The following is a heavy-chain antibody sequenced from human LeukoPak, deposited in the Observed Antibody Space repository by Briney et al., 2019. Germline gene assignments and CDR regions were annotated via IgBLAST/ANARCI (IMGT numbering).Heavy chain of an antibody. CDR3: AREEDGYNPFDY. Sequence: GGTLRLSCAVSGFTFSRYTITWVPQAPGKALEWVLSITSSSSSIIYADSVKGRFTISRDNAKNSLYLQMNSLRAEDTAVYYCAREEDGYNPFDYWGQGTLVTVSS. D-gene: IGHD5-24*01. CDR2: ITSSSSSI. J-gene: IGHJ4*02. CDR1: GFTFSRYT. V-gene: IGHV3-21*01.